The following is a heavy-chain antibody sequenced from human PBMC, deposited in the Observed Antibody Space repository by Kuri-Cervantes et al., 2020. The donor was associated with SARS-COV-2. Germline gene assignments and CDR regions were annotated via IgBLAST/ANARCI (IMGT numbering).Heavy chain of an antibody. CDR1: GGSISTGSYY. J-gene: IGHJ4*02. D-gene: IGHD3-22*01. V-gene: IGHV4-39*01. CDR3: ARHDAFYDRRGYAPIDV. Sequence: SETLSLTCTVSGGSISTGSYYWGWIRQPPGKGLEWIGNIFSSGVTFYNPSLASRVTIFVDTSKNQFSLKLSSVTAADTAVYYCARHDAFYDRRGYAPIDVWGQGILVTVSS. CDR2: IFSSGVT.